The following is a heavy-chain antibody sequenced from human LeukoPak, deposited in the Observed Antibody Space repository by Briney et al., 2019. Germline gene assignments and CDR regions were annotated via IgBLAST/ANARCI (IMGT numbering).Heavy chain of an antibody. D-gene: IGHD3-10*01. J-gene: IGHJ4*02. CDR3: ARGRGSGTTDY. CDR1: GFTFSSYP. V-gene: IGHV3-30*04. Sequence: GRSLRLSCAASGFTFSSYPMHWVRQAPGKGLEWVAVISNDGSTKYYADSVKGRFTIFRDNSKNTLYVQMNSLRAEDTAVYYCARGRGSGTTDYWGQGTLVTVSS. CDR2: ISNDGSTK.